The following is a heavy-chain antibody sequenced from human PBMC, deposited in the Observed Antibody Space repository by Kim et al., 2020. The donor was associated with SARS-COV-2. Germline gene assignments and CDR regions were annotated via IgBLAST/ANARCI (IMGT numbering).Heavy chain of an antibody. D-gene: IGHD2-15*01. CDR2: ISHDGSKE. Sequence: GGSLRLSCAASGFTFSSYAMHWVRQAPGKGLEWMAVISHDGSKEYYGDSVKGRFTISRDNSRNTLSLQMNSLRGEDTAVYSCVKDREYCSGGTCYNGILDHWGQGTLVTVSS. CDR1: GFTFSSYA. CDR3: VKDREYCSGGTCYNGILDH. J-gene: IGHJ4*02. V-gene: IGHV3-30*18.